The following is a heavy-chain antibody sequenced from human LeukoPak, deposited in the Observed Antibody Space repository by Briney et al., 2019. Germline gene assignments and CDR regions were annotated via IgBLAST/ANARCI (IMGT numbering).Heavy chain of an antibody. CDR3: ARESDSSGWYDS. V-gene: IGHV3-43*02. CDR1: GFSFDDYA. D-gene: IGHD3-22*01. Sequence: GGSLRLSCAAPGFSFDDYAIHWVRQAPGKGLEWVSFISGDGGSTFYADPVKGRFTISRDNSKNSLYLQMSSLRSEDTALYCCARESDSSGWYDSWGQGTLVTVSS. CDR2: ISGDGGST. J-gene: IGHJ5*01.